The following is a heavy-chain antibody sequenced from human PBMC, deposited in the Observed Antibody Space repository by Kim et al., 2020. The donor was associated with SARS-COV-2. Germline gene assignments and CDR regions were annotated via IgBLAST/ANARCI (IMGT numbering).Heavy chain of an antibody. CDR2: IWYDGSNK. CDR3: ALGSGSYYNPLDY. J-gene: IGHJ4*02. V-gene: IGHV3-33*01. CDR1: GFTFSSYG. D-gene: IGHD3-10*01. Sequence: GSLRLSCAASGFTFSSYGMHWVRQAPGKGLEWVAVIWYDGSNKYYADSVKGRFTISRDNSKNTLYLQMNSLRAEDTAVYYCALGSGSYYNPLDYWGQGTLVTVSS.